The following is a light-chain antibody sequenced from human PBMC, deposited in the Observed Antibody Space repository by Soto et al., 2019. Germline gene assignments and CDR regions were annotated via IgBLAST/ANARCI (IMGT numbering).Light chain of an antibody. CDR1: SSDIGGYYY. Sequence: QSVLTQPASVSGSPGQSITLSCTGTSSDIGGYYYVSWYQQHPGKAPKLMIYEVSRRPSGVSNRFSGSKSGNTASLTISGLQAEDEAEYYCSSYTTTTGSSSVIFGGGTKLTVL. CDR2: EVS. CDR3: SSYTTTTGSSSVI. J-gene: IGLJ2*01. V-gene: IGLV2-14*01.